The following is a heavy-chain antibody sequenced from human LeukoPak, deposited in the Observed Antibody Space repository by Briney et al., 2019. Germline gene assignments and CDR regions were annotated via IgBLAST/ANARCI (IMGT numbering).Heavy chain of an antibody. CDR1: GYTFTGYY. J-gene: IGHJ5*02. V-gene: IGHV1-2*02. CDR2: INPNSGGT. CDR3: ARVIAAVNWFDP. Sequence: ASVKVSCKASGYTFTGYYMHWVRQAPGQGLEWMGWINPNSGGTNYAQKFQGRVTMTRDTSISTAYMELSRLRSDDTAVHYCARVIAAVNWFDPWGQGTLVTVSS. D-gene: IGHD6-13*01.